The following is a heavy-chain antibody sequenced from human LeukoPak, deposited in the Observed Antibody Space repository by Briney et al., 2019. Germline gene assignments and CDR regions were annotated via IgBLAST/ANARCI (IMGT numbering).Heavy chain of an antibody. CDR3: ARTIDFWSGAVAFDI. J-gene: IGHJ3*02. V-gene: IGHV1-69*05. CDR1: GGTFSSYA. CDR2: IIPIFGTA. Sequence: SVKVSCKASGGTFSSYAISWVRQAPGQGLEWMGGIIPIFGTANYAQKFQGRVTITTDESTSTAYMELSSLRSEDTAVYYCARTIDFWSGAVAFDIWGQGTMVTVSS. D-gene: IGHD3-3*01.